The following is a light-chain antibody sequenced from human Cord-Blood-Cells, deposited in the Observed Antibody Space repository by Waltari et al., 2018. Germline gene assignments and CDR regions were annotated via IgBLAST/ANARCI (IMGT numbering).Light chain of an antibody. CDR1: QSVSGD. V-gene: IGKV3-11*01. J-gene: IGKJ4*01. CDR2: DAS. Sequence: EIVLTQSPATLSLSPGERATLSCRASQSVSGDLAWYQQKPGQAPRLLIYDASNRASGIPAKFSGSGSGTDFALTISSLEPEDFAVYYCQRRSNSALLTFGGGTKVEIK. CDR3: QRRSNSALLT.